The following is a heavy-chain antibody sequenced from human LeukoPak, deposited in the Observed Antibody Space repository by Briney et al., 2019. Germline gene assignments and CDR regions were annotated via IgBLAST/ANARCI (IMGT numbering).Heavy chain of an antibody. CDR1: GYTFTSYY. Sequence: XSVKVSCKASGYTFTSYYMHWVRQAPGQGLEWMGIINPSGGSTSYAQKFQGRVTMTRDTSTSTVYMELSSLRSEDTAVYYCARDYYDSSGYYSHAPDALDIWGQGTMVTVSS. V-gene: IGHV1-46*01. D-gene: IGHD3-22*01. CDR3: ARDYYDSSGYYSHAPDALDI. J-gene: IGHJ3*02. CDR2: INPSGGST.